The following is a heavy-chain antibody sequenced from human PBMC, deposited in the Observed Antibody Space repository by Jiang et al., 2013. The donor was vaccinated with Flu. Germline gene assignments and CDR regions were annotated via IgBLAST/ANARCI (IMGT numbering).Heavy chain of an antibody. D-gene: IGHD6-19*01. CDR1: GYTFTNYA. CDR3: ARGGYSSGSYYYFDY. V-gene: IGHV1-3*01. Sequence: GAEVKKPGASVKVSCKASGYTFTNYAIHWVRQAPGQGLEWLGWINAASGNTKYLQNFQDRVTITRDTSASTAYMELSSLTSEDMAVYYCARGGYSSGSYYYFDYWGQGTLVTVSS. CDR2: INAASGNT. J-gene: IGHJ4*02.